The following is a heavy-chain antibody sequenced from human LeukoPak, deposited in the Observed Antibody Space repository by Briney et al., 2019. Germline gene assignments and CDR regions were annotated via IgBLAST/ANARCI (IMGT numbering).Heavy chain of an antibody. V-gene: IGHV1-69*13. D-gene: IGHD3-22*01. J-gene: IGHJ6*03. CDR2: IIPIFGTA. Sequence: ASVKVSCKASGYTFTSYGISWVRQAPGQGLEWMGGIIPIFGTANYAQKFQGRVTITADESTSTAYMELSSLRSEDTAVYYCARSHTYYYDSSGYPHYYMDVWGKGTTVTISS. CDR1: GYTFTSYG. CDR3: ARSHTYYYDSSGYPHYYMDV.